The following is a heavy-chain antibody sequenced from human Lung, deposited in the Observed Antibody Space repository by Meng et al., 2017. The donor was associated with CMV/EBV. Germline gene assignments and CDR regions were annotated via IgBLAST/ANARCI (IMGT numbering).Heavy chain of an antibody. CDR2: IYHSGTT. CDR3: ARKASWLLSLDY. Sequence: RGSLSLCCAVSAASISNRNWWTGVRQPPGKGLEWIGEIYHSGTTNYKPSLKSRVTISVNKSKKQFSLMLTSETVADTAVYYCARKASWLLSLDYSGQGTLVTVSS. V-gene: IGHV4-4*03. J-gene: IGHJ4*02. D-gene: IGHD3-9*01. CDR1: AASISNRNW.